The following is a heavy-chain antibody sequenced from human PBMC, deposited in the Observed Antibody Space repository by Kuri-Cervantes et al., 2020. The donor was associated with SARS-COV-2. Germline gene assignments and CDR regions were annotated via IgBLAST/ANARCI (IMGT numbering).Heavy chain of an antibody. Sequence: ASVKVSCKASGYTFSSYYMYWVRQAPGQGLEWMGWINPNSGGTNYAQNFQGWVTMTRDTSISTAYMELSRLRSDDTAVYYCARGIVRGIILYYYYAMEVWGQGTTVTVSS. V-gene: IGHV1-2*04. J-gene: IGHJ6*02. CDR1: GYTFSSYY. D-gene: IGHD3-10*01. CDR2: INPNSGGT. CDR3: ARGIVRGIILYYYYAMEV.